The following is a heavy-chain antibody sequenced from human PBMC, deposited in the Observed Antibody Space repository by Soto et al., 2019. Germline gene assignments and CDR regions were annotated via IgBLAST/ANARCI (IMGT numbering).Heavy chain of an antibody. Sequence: EVQLVESGGGLVQPGGSLRLSCAASGFTVSNHYMAWVRQAPGKGLAWVSVIHTGGSTYYADSVKGRFSISRDNSKNTLYLQMSSLRAEDTAVYYCARDFYDLSCKFDYWGQGTLVTVSS. CDR1: GFTVSNHY. CDR2: IHTGGST. V-gene: IGHV3-66*01. D-gene: IGHD3-3*01. J-gene: IGHJ4*02. CDR3: ARDFYDLSCKFDY.